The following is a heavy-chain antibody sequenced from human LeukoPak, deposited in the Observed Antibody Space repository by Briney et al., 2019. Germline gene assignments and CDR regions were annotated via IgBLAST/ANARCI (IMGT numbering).Heavy chain of an antibody. D-gene: IGHD5-12*01. V-gene: IGHV4-59*01. CDR1: GGSIRSYF. J-gene: IGHJ3*02. CDR3: ARGLVLATDDAFDI. CDR2: IWDTEIT. Sequence: SETLSLTRTVSGGSIRSYFWSWLRQHPGKGLEWIGYIWDTEITDYNPSLKSRVTISLDTSKNHFSLKLRSVTAADTALYFCARGLVLATDDAFDIWGQGTLVTVSS.